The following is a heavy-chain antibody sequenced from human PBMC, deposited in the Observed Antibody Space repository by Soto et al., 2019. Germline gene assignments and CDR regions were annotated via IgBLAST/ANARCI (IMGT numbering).Heavy chain of an antibody. CDR3: ARGSGSHYLGL. J-gene: IGHJ4*02. CDR1: GGSLSDLY. Sequence: PSETLSLTCSVSGGSLSDLYWSWIRQPPGKGLEWIGYTHYSGNNNYNPSLKSRVTISIDTSKNQFSLRLTSVAAADTAVYFCARGSGSHYLGLWGQGAVVTVSP. V-gene: IGHV4-59*11. D-gene: IGHD5-12*01. CDR2: THYSGNN.